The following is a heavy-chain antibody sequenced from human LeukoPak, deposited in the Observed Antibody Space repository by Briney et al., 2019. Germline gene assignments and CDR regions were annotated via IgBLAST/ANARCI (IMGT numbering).Heavy chain of an antibody. CDR3: AEDLQPNYDILTGYPDY. D-gene: IGHD3-9*01. J-gene: IGHJ4*02. V-gene: IGHV3-9*01. CDR2: ISWNSGSI. Sequence: GRSLRLSCAASGFTFDDYAMHWVRQAPGKGLEWVSGISWNSGSIGYADSVKGRFTISRDNAKNSLYLQMNSLRAEDTALYYCAEDLQPNYDILTGYPDYWGQGTLVTVSS. CDR1: GFTFDDYA.